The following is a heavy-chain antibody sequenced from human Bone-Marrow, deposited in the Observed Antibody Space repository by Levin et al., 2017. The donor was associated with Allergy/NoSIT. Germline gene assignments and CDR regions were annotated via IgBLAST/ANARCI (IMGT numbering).Heavy chain of an antibody. D-gene: IGHD6-6*01. V-gene: IGHV3-23*01. CDR1: GFTFSSYA. Sequence: GESLKISCAASGFTFSSYAMSWVRQAPGKGLEWVSAISGSGGSTYYADSVKGRFTISRDNSKNTLYLQMNSLRAEDTAVYYCAKAYSSSPGNYWGQGTLVTVSS. CDR2: ISGSGGST. CDR3: AKAYSSSPGNY. J-gene: IGHJ4*02.